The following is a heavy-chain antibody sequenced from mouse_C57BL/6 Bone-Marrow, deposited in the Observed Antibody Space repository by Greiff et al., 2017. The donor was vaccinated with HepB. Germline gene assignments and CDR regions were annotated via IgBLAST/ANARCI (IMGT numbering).Heavy chain of an antibody. Sequence: VKLMESGPGLVQPSQSLSITCTVSGFSLTSYGVHWVRQSPGKGLEWLGVIWSGGSTDYNAAFISRLSISKDNSKSQVFFKMNSLQADDTAIYYCAGSYYGSPLRAMDYWGQGTSVTVSS. CDR3: AGSYYGSPLRAMDY. CDR1: GFSLTSYG. CDR2: IWSGGST. V-gene: IGHV2-2*01. D-gene: IGHD1-1*01. J-gene: IGHJ4*01.